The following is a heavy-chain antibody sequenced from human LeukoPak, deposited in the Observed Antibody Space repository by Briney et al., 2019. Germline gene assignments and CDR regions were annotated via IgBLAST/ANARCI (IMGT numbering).Heavy chain of an antibody. D-gene: IGHD1-26*01. CDR3: ARGLVNRGPGTYNSRDY. CDR1: GFTFSRYS. CDR2: ISSSGNAI. V-gene: IGHV3-48*01. J-gene: IGHJ4*02. Sequence: PGGSLRLSCAASGFTFSRYSMTWVRQAPGKGLEWVSQISSSGNAIYYTDSVKGRFTISRDNGKNSLFLQMNSLRAEDTAVYYCARGLVNRGPGTYNSRDYWGQGTLIIVSS.